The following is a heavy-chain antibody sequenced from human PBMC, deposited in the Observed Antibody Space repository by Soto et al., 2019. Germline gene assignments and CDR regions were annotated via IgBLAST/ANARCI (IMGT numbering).Heavy chain of an antibody. Sequence: QVQLVQSGAEVKKPGASVKVSCKASGYTFTSYDINWVRQATGQGLEWMGWMNPNSGNTAYVQKFQGRGTMTRNTSISTASMELSSLRSEDTAVYYWAREKSSGYYYDYWGQGTLLTVSS. J-gene: IGHJ4*02. D-gene: IGHD3-22*01. CDR3: AREKSSGYYYDY. CDR1: GYTFTSYD. V-gene: IGHV1-8*01. CDR2: MNPNSGNT.